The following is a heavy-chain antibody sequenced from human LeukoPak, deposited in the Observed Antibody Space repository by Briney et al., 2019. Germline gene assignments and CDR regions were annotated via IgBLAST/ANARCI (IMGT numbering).Heavy chain of an antibody. D-gene: IGHD2-2*01. Sequence: PGRSLRLSCAASGFTFSSYGMHWVRQAPGKGLEWVAVIWYDGSNKYYADSVKGRFTVSRENAKNSLYLQVNSLRAGDTAVYYCVRESFRCSSGICYYFGLDVWGPGTTVTVSS. V-gene: IGHV3-33*01. J-gene: IGHJ6*02. CDR2: IWYDGSNK. CDR1: GFTFSSYG. CDR3: VRESFRCSSGICYYFGLDV.